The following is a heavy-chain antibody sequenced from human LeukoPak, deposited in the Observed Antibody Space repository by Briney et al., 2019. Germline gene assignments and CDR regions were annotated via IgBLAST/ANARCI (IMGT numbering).Heavy chain of an antibody. CDR3: ARVLSGYAHSDAFDI. Sequence: GGSLRLSCAASGFTFSSYTMNWVRQAPGKGLEWVSSISSSSSYIYYADSVKGRFTISRDNAKNSLYLQMNSLRAEDTAVYYCARVLSGYAHSDAFDIWGQGTMVTVSS. V-gene: IGHV3-21*01. D-gene: IGHD5-12*01. CDR1: GFTFSSYT. CDR2: ISSSSSYI. J-gene: IGHJ3*02.